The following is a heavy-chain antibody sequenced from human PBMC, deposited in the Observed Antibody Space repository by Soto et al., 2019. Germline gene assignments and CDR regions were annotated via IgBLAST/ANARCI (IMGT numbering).Heavy chain of an antibody. Sequence: QITLKESGPTLVKHTQTLTLTCTFSGFSLSTSGVGVGWIRQPPGKALEWLALIYWDDDKRYSPSLKSRLTIPKDTSKNQVVLTMTNMDPVDTPTYYCAHRNKGGYLDYWGQGTLVTVSS. J-gene: IGHJ4*02. CDR2: IYWDDDK. V-gene: IGHV2-5*02. CDR3: AHRNKGGYLDY. D-gene: IGHD3-22*01. CDR1: GFSLSTSGVG.